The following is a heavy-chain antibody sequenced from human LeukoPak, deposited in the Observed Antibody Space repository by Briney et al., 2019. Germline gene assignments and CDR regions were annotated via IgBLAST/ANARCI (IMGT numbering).Heavy chain of an antibody. CDR2: IRCDGSNK. J-gene: IGHJ6*03. D-gene: IGHD1-26*01. CDR3: AGSGSYSRYYYYYYYMDV. Sequence: PGGSLRLSCAASGFTFSSYGMHWVRQAPGKGLEWVASIRCDGSNKYYADSVKGRFTISRDNSKNTLYLQMNSLRAEDTAVYYCAGSGSYSRYYYYYYYMDVWGKGTTVTISS. CDR1: GFTFSSYG. V-gene: IGHV3-30*02.